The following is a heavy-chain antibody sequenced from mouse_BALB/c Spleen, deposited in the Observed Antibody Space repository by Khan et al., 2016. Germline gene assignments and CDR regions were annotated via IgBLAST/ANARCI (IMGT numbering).Heavy chain of an antibody. CDR1: GYSFTSYY. CDR3: ASSSQSFCARSF. V-gene: IGHV1S135*01. D-gene: IGHD3-3*01. Sequence: VQLQQSGPELMKPGASVKISCKASGYSFTSYYMHWVKQSHGKSLEWIGYIVPFNGGTSYNQKFKGKATLTVDKSSSTAYMHLSRLTSEDSAVXYCASSSQSFCARSFWGQSDSVIVSS. J-gene: IGHJ4*01. CDR2: IVPFNGGT.